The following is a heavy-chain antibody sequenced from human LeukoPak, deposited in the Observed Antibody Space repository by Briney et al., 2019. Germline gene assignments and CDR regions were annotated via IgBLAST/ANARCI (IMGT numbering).Heavy chain of an antibody. Sequence: PSETLSLTCTVSGGSISSSSYYWGWIRQPPGKGLEWIGTIYYSGSTYYNPSLKSRVTISVDTSKNQFSLKLSSVTAADTAVYYCARIVGATGGWGGGRYYFDYWGQGTLVTVSS. V-gene: IGHV4-39*07. CDR2: IYYSGST. CDR3: ARIVGATGGWGGGRYYFDY. D-gene: IGHD1-26*01. J-gene: IGHJ4*02. CDR1: GGSISSSSYY.